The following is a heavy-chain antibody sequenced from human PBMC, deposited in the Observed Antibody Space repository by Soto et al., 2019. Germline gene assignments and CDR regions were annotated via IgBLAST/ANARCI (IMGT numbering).Heavy chain of an antibody. Sequence: SETLSLTCIVSGDSISSGSYYWVWIRQPPGKGLEWIGSIYYTGSTNYNPSLKSRVTISADTSNNHFSLRLSSVTAADTAVYYCARHDRVEFGESIRYYYYMDVWGKGTTVTVSS. D-gene: IGHD3-10*01. CDR1: GDSISSGSYY. CDR2: IYYTGST. J-gene: IGHJ6*03. CDR3: ARHDRVEFGESIRYYYYMDV. V-gene: IGHV4-39*01.